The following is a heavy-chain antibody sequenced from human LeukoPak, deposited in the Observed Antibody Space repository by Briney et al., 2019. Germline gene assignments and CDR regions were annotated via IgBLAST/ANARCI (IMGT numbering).Heavy chain of an antibody. CDR3: TRGAGWLIDY. CDR1: DDSISDYY. Sequence: SETPSLTCTVSDDSISDYYRGWIRRPPGKGLEWIGYFHNSGTSTYNPSLKSRVTISADTSKNQFSLKLNSLTTADTAVYYCTRGAGWLIDYWGQGILVTVSS. CDR2: FHNSGTS. D-gene: IGHD3-16*01. J-gene: IGHJ4*02. V-gene: IGHV4-59*01.